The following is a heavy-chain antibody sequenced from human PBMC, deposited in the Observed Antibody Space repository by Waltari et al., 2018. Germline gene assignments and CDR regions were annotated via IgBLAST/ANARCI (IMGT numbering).Heavy chain of an antibody. J-gene: IGHJ5*02. CDR3: ARGPHISAEIYFDP. CDR2: IHLNGGT. D-gene: IGHD6-13*01. V-gene: IGHV4-4*07. Sequence: QVQLQESGPRLVRPSETLSRTCTVSGDSIRSSYWSWIRQPAGKGLEWIGRIHLNGGTDYNPSLKSRVALSLDTSKNQFSLKLSSVTPADTAVYYCARGPHISAEIYFDPWGQGTLVTVSS. CDR1: GDSIRSSY.